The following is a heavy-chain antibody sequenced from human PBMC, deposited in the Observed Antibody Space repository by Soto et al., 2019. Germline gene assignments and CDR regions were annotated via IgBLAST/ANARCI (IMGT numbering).Heavy chain of an antibody. J-gene: IGHJ6*02. CDR2: IKSKTDGGTT. V-gene: IGHV3-15*07. CDR1: GFTFSNAW. D-gene: IGHD2-8*01. CDR3: TTVSSRLGYCTNGVCYILYYYYGMDV. Sequence: LRLSCAASGFTFSNAWMNWVRQAPGKGLEWVGRIKSKTDGGTTDYAAPVKGRFTISRDDSKNTLYLQMNSLKTEDTAVYYCTTVSSRLGYCTNGVCYILYYYYGMDVWGQGTTVTVSS.